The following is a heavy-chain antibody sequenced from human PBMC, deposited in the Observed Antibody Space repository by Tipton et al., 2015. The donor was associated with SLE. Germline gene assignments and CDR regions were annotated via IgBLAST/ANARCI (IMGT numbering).Heavy chain of an antibody. V-gene: IGHV4-59*01. D-gene: IGHD3-10*01. Sequence: TLSLTCTVSGGSISSYYWSWIRQPPGKGLEWIGYIYYSGSTNYNPSLKSRVTISVDTSKNQFSLKLSSVTAADTAMYYCARPYGSGSFQLDYWGQGTLVTVSS. J-gene: IGHJ4*02. CDR3: ARPYGSGSFQLDY. CDR1: GGSISSYY. CDR2: IYYSGST.